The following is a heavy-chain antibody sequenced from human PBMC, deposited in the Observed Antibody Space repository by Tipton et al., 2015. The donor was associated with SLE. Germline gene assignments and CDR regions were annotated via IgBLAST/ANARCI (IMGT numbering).Heavy chain of an antibody. J-gene: IGHJ4*02. V-gene: IGHV4-31*01. CDR3: ARVKSGYSYGTDVYYFDF. Sequence: TLSLTCTVSGGSISGGGYYWSWIRQHPGTGLEWIGYIYNSGSTYYNPSLKSLFTISVDTSNNQFFLKLTSVTAADTAVYYCARVKSGYSYGTDVYYFDFWGQGTLVTVSS. CDR2: IYNSGST. D-gene: IGHD5-18*01. CDR1: GGSISGGGYY.